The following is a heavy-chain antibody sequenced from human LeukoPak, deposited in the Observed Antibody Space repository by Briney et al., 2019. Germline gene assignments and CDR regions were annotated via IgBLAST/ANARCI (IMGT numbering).Heavy chain of an antibody. D-gene: IGHD3-16*01. CDR3: YYEGY. CDR2: IRSDGSNK. Sequence: GGSLRLSCAESGFTFSNYDMHWVRQASGKGLEWVAFIRSDGSNKYYADSVKGRFTISRDNSKNTLYLQMNSLRSEDTAVYHCYYEGYWGQGTLVTVSS. V-gene: IGHV3-30*02. J-gene: IGHJ4*02. CDR1: GFTFSNYD.